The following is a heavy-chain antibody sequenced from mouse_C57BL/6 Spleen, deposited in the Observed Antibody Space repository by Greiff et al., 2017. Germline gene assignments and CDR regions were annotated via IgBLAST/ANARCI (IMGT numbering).Heavy chain of an antibody. CDR1: GYTFTSYW. D-gene: IGHD1-1*01. CDR2: INPSSGYT. J-gene: IGHJ1*03. CDR3: AITTVVARYFDV. V-gene: IGHV1-7*01. Sequence: QVQLKESGAELAKPGASVKLSCKASGYTFTSYWMHWVKQRPGQGLEWIGYINPSSGYTKYNQKFKDKATLTADKSSSTAYMQLSSLTYEDSAVYYCAITTVVARYFDVWGTGTTVTVSS.